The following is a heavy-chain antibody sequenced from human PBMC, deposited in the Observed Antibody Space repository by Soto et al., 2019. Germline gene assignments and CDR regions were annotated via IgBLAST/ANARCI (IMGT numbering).Heavy chain of an antibody. D-gene: IGHD3-16*02. J-gene: IGHJ1*01. CDR1: GFTFSRYA. CDR3: AKEVRNAYNYRAYVED. Sequence: GGSLRLSCAVSGFTFSRYAVSWVRQAPGKGLEWVSAISGSGDNTYYGDSGKGRFTISRDNSKNTLSLQMDSLRAEATAVYYCAKEVRNAYNYRAYVEDWGQGTLVIVSS. V-gene: IGHV3-23*01. CDR2: ISGSGDNT.